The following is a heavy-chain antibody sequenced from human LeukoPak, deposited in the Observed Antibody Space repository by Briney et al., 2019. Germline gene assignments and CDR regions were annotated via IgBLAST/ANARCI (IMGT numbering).Heavy chain of an antibody. CDR2: ISGDSNYI. J-gene: IGHJ4*02. CDR3: AKRDDASGYYPFDY. V-gene: IGHV3-21*04. D-gene: IGHD3-22*01. Sequence: GGSLRLSCAASGFTFSSYSMNWVRQAPGKGLEWVSSISGDSNYIYYADSVRGRFTISRDNAKNSLYLQMNSPRAEDTAVYYCAKRDDASGYYPFDYWGQGTLVTVSS. CDR1: GFTFSSYS.